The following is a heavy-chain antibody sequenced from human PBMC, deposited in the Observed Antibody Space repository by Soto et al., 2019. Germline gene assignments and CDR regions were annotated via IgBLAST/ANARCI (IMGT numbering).Heavy chain of an antibody. D-gene: IGHD5-12*01. Sequence: QVQLVESGGGVVQPGRSLRLSCAASGFTFSDYGMHWVRQAPGKGLEWVALISYGSNAYYADSVKGRFTISRDNSKNTLYLQMNSLRAEDTAVYYCAKRHGGYALDYWGQGTLVTVSS. V-gene: IGHV3-30*18. J-gene: IGHJ4*02. CDR1: GFTFSDYG. CDR3: AKRHGGYALDY. CDR2: ISYGSNA.